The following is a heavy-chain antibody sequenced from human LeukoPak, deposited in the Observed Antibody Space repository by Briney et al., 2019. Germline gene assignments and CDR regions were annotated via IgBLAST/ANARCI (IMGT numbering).Heavy chain of an antibody. D-gene: IGHD1-14*01. Sequence: SETLSLSCTVSGGSIITYYWSWIRQPAGKGLEWIGRIYSSGRTNYHPSLESRVTMSVDTSKNQFSLNLTSVTAADTAVYYCARGITLHFDYWGQGTLVTVSS. CDR1: GGSIITYY. CDR2: IYSSGRT. J-gene: IGHJ4*02. V-gene: IGHV4-4*07. CDR3: ARGITLHFDY.